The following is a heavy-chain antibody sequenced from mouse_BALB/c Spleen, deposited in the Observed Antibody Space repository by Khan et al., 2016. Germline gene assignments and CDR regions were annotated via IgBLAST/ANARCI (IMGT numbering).Heavy chain of an antibody. J-gene: IGHJ3*01. CDR2: IDPANGNT. D-gene: IGHD2-4*01. CDR3: ARSPYDYDVALAD. CDR1: GFNIKDTY. V-gene: IGHV14-3*02. Sequence: VQLQQSGAELVKPGASVKLSCTASGFNIKDTYMHWVKQRPEQGLEWIGRIDPANGNTKYDPKFQGKASITADTSSNTAYPQLSRLTSEDPALYYVARSPYDYDVALADWGQGTLVTVAA.